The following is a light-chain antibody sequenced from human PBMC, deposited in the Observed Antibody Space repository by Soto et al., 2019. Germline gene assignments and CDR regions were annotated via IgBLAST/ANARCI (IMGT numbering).Light chain of an antibody. Sequence: QSALTQPRSVSGSPGQSVTISCTGTSSDVGGYKYVSWYQQHPGKAPKVMIYYVSKRPSGVPDRFSGSKSGNTASLTISGLQADDEADYYCCSHAGSYTYVFGTGTKVTVL. CDR1: SSDVGGYKY. V-gene: IGLV2-11*01. J-gene: IGLJ1*01. CDR3: CSHAGSYTYV. CDR2: YVS.